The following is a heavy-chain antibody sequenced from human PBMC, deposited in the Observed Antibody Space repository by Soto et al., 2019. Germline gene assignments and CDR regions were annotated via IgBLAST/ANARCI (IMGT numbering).Heavy chain of an antibody. D-gene: IGHD4-17*01. Sequence: QVQLQQSGPGLVKPSQTLSLTCAISGDSVSSNSAAWNWIRQSPSRGLEWLGRTYYRSKWYNDYALSVKSRITINPDTSKNQFSLQLNSVTPEDTAVYYCARAISTVTPSVNYWYFDLWGRGTLVTVSS. CDR3: ARAISTVTPSVNYWYFDL. J-gene: IGHJ2*01. V-gene: IGHV6-1*01. CDR2: TYYRSKWYN. CDR1: GDSVSSNSAA.